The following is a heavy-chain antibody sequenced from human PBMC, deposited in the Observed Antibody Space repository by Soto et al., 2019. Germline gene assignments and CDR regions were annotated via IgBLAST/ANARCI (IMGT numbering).Heavy chain of an antibody. Sequence: SVKVSCKASGGTFSSYAISWVRQAPGQGLEWMGGIIPIFGTANYAQKFQGRVTITADTSISTAYMELSRLRSDDTAVYYCALTRGSGWPDDAFDIWGQGTMVTVS. D-gene: IGHD3-3*01. CDR3: ALTRGSGWPDDAFDI. CDR2: IIPIFGTA. J-gene: IGHJ3*02. CDR1: GGTFSSYA. V-gene: IGHV1-69*06.